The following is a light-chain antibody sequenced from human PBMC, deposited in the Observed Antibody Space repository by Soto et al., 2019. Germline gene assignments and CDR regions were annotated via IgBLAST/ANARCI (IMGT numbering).Light chain of an antibody. V-gene: IGLV2-8*01. CDR3: SSYAGSHNLV. CDR2: EVS. CDR1: SSDVGNYDY. J-gene: IGLJ2*01. Sequence: QSALTQPPSASGSPGQSVTISCTGTSSDVGNYDYVSWYQQHPGKAPKLMIHEVSKRPSGVPDRFSGSKSGNTASLTVSGLQAEDEADYYCSSYAGSHNLVFGGGTKLTVL.